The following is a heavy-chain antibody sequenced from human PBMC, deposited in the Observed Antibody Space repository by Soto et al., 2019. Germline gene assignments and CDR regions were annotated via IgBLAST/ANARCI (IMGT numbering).Heavy chain of an antibody. V-gene: IGHV1-2*04. D-gene: IGHD3-3*01. CDR3: ARDRRRIFGGTGTLYYYYYGMDV. J-gene: IGHJ6*02. CDR2: INPNSGGT. CDR1: GYTFTGYY. Sequence: GASVKVSCKASGYTFTGYYMHWVRQAPGQGLEWMGWINPNSGGTNYAQKFQGWVTMTRDTSISTAYMELSRLRSDDTAVYYCARDRRRIFGGTGTLYYYYYGMDVWGQGTTVTVSS.